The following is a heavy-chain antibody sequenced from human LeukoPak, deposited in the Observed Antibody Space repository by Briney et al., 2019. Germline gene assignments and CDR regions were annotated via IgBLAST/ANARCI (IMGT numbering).Heavy chain of an antibody. V-gene: IGHV1-18*01. CDR3: ARDIVRTGYSGNDPLNYFDY. Sequence: ASVKVSCKASGYTFTSYGISWVRQAPGQGLEWMGWISAYNGNTNYAQKLQGRVTMTTDTSTSTAYMELRSLRSDDTAVYYCARDIVRTGYSGNDPLNYFDYWGQGTLVTVSS. CDR1: GYTFTSYG. J-gene: IGHJ4*02. D-gene: IGHD5-12*01. CDR2: ISAYNGNT.